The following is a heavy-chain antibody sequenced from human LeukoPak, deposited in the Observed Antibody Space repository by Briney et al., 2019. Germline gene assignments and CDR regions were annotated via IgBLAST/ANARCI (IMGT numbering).Heavy chain of an antibody. CDR1: GFTFSDYF. J-gene: IGHJ5*02. Sequence: GGSLRLSCAASGFTFSDYFMSWIRQAPGKGPEWVSYISSSGSTIYYADSVKGRFTISRDNAKNSLYLQMNSLRAEDTAVYYCARDWRFGRFDPWGQGTLVTVS. CDR2: ISSSGSTI. D-gene: IGHD3-10*01. V-gene: IGHV3-11*04. CDR3: ARDWRFGRFDP.